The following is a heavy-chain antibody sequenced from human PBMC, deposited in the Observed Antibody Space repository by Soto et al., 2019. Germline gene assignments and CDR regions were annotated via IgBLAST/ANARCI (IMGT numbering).Heavy chain of an antibody. CDR3: ARDASGWYMIGYWFDP. J-gene: IGHJ5*02. CDR2: ISYDGSNK. Sequence: PGGSLRLSCAASGFTFSSYAMHWVRQAPGKGLEWVAVISYDGSNKYYADSVKGRFTISRDNSKNTLYLQMNSLRAEDTAVYYCARDASGWYMIGYWFDPWGQGTLVTVSS. CDR1: GFTFSSYA. D-gene: IGHD6-19*01. V-gene: IGHV3-30-3*01.